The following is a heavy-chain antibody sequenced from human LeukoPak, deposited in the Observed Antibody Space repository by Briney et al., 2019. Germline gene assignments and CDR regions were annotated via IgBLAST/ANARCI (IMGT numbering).Heavy chain of an antibody. Sequence: GASVKVSCKASGYTFTGYYMHWVRRAPGQGIEWMGRINPNSGGTNYSQRSQGRVTMTRDTSISTAYMELSRLRSDDTAVYYCARERAVQGYCSGANCYINDYWGQGTLVTVSS. CDR3: ARERAVQGYCSGANCYINDY. D-gene: IGHD2-15*01. CDR2: INPNSGGT. V-gene: IGHV1-2*06. J-gene: IGHJ4*02. CDR1: GYTFTGYY.